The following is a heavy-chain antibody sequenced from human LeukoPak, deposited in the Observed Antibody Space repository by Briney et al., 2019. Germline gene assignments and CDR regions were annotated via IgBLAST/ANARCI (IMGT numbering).Heavy chain of an antibody. D-gene: IGHD6-6*01. J-gene: IGHJ4*02. CDR2: IYTSGST. V-gene: IGHV4-61*02. CDR3: ASSIAAFFDY. Sequence: GKGLEWIGRIYTSGSTNYNPSLKSRVTISVDTSKNQFSLKLSSVTAADTAVHYCASSIAAFFDYWGQGTLVTVSS.